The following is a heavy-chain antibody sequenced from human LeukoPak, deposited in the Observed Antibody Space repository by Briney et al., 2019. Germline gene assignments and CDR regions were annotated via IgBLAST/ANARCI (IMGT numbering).Heavy chain of an antibody. D-gene: IGHD6-19*01. V-gene: IGHV5-10-1*01. CDR3: ARQDPIAVAGDY. CDR1: GYSFTSYW. J-gene: IGHJ4*02. CDR2: IDPSDSYT. Sequence: GESLKISCKGSGYSFTSYWISWVRQMPGKGLEWVGRIDPSDSYTNYSPSFQGHVTISADKSISTAYLQWSSLKASDTAMYYCARQDPIAVAGDYWGQGTLVTVSS.